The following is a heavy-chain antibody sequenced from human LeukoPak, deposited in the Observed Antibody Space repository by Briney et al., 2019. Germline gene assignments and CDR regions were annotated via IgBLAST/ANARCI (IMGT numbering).Heavy chain of an antibody. CDR2: IYTSGST. CDR3: ARDYSSSGWYRETL. D-gene: IGHD6-19*01. Sequence: SETLSLTCTVSGGSISSGSYYWSWIRQPAGKGLEWIGRIYTSGSTNYNPSLKSRVTISVDTSKNQFSLKLSSVTAADTAVYYCARDYSSSGWYRETLWGQGTLVTVSS. CDR1: GGSISSGSYY. J-gene: IGHJ4*02. V-gene: IGHV4-61*02.